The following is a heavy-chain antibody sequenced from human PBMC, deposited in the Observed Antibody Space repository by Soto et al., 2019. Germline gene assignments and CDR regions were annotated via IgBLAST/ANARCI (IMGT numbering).Heavy chain of an antibody. Sequence: PXETLSLTCAVSGGSISSGTYSWNGIRQPPGKGLEWIGYIYHSGSILYNPSLKSRVTISLDRSKNQFSLSLSSVTAADTAVYYCARASAYCSGGTCFPFDYWGRGTLVTVSS. CDR1: GGSISSGTYS. J-gene: IGHJ4*02. D-gene: IGHD2-15*01. V-gene: IGHV4-30-2*01. CDR3: ARASAYCSGGTCFPFDY. CDR2: IYHSGSI.